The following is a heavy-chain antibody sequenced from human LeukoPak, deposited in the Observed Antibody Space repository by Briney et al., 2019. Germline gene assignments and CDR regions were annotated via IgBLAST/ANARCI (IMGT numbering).Heavy chain of an antibody. D-gene: IGHD1-1*01. CDR3: GSGPVGTTVP. CDR2: ISGSGSHA. J-gene: IGHJ5*02. V-gene: IGHV3-23*01. Sequence: GGSLRLSCAASGFSFGSYAMGWTRQAPGQGLEWVSAISGSGSHANYAESVKGRFTISRDNSKDTLYLQMHSLIAADTAVYYCGSGPVGTTVPWGQGTLVTVSS. CDR1: GFSFGSYA.